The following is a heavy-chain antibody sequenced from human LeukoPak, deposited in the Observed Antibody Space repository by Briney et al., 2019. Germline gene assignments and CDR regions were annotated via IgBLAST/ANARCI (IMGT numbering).Heavy chain of an antibody. Sequence: GGSLRLSCAASGFTFSNYWMSWVRQAPGKGLEWVANIKQDESEKYYVDSVKGRFTISRDNAKNSLYLQMNSLRAEDTAVYYCARDSSGWRLDYWGQGTLVTVSS. CDR3: ARDSSGWRLDY. J-gene: IGHJ4*02. CDR2: IKQDESEK. CDR1: GFTFSNYW. D-gene: IGHD6-19*01. V-gene: IGHV3-7*05.